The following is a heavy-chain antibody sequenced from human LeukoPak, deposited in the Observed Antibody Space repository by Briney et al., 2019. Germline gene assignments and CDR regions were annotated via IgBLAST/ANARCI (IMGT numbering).Heavy chain of an antibody. CDR1: GFGFSRYA. CDR2: ITESGHST. Sequence: GGSLRLSCAASGFGFSRYAMTWVRQAPGKGLEWVSLITESGHSTYYTKSVKGRFTISRDNSKNTLYLQMNSLGVEDTALYFCAKGFACAEDRCYGLDSWGKGILVIVSS. J-gene: IGHJ4*02. D-gene: IGHD4/OR15-4a*01. V-gene: IGHV3-23*01. CDR3: AKGFACAEDRCYGLDS.